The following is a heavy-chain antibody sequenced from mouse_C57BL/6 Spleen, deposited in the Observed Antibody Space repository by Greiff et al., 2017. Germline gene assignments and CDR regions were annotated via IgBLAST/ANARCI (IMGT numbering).Heavy chain of an antibody. CDR2: IYPGNGDT. CDR3: TREDYSNLYYAMDY. V-gene: IGHV1-5*01. Sequence: VQLQQSGTVLARPGASVKMSCKTSGYTFTSYWMHWVKQRPGQGLEWIGAIYPGNGDTSYNQKFKGKAKLTAVTSASTAYMELSSLTNEDSAVYYCTREDYSNLYYAMDYWGQGTSVTVSS. J-gene: IGHJ4*01. CDR1: GYTFTSYW. D-gene: IGHD2-5*01.